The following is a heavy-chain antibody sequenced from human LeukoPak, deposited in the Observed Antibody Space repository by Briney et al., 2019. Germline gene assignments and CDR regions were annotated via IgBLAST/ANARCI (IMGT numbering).Heavy chain of an antibody. D-gene: IGHD5-18*01. J-gene: IGHJ6*03. CDR2: IFYSGST. CDR3: ARARRTAMLRNYFMDV. CDR1: GGSLSTSNYY. Sequence: SETLSLTCTVSGGSLSTSNYYWGWVRQPPGKGLEWIVNIFYSGSTYYSPSLKSRVSISVDTSKNQFSLRLTSVTAADRAVYYCARARRTAMLRNYFMDVWGMGTTVTVSS. V-gene: IGHV4-39*07.